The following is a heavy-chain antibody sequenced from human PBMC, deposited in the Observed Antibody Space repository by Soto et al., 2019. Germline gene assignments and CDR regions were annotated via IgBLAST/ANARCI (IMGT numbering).Heavy chain of an antibody. CDR1: GYTFTSYG. CDR3: ARDRVRFLEWLSQDLNWFDP. CDR2: ISAYNGNT. J-gene: IGHJ5*02. Sequence: ASVKVSCKASGYTFTSYGISWVRQAPGQGLEWMGWISAYNGNTNYAQKLQGRVTMTTDTSTSTAYMGLRSLRSDDTAVYYCARDRVRFLEWLSQDLNWFDPWGQGTLVTVSS. V-gene: IGHV1-18*01. D-gene: IGHD3-3*01.